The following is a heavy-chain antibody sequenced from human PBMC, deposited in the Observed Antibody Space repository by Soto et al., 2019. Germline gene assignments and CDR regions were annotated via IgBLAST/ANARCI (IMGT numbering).Heavy chain of an antibody. D-gene: IGHD2-2*01. CDR2: IYYSGST. CDR1: GCTISTSSYY. J-gene: IGHJ6*02. Sequence: NPSETLSLTSTVSGCTISTSSYYRRWHRHPPGKRLEWIGSIYYSGSTYYNPSLKSRVTISVDTSKNQFSLKLSSVTAADTAVYYCARYIVVVPAAKEYYYYYYGMDVWGQGTTVS. CDR3: ARYIVVVPAAKEYYYYYYGMDV. V-gene: IGHV4-39*01.